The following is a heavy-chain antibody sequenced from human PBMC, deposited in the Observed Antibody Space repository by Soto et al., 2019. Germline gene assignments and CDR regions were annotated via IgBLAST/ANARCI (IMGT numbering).Heavy chain of an antibody. J-gene: IGHJ6*02. CDR3: ARGVDIVATMPLNGMDV. Sequence: GGSLRLSCAVSGFTFSDYYMSWIRQAPGKGLEWVSYISSRGSSIYYADSVKGRFTISRDNAKNSLYLQMNGLRAEDTAVYYCARGVDIVATMPLNGMDVWGQGTTVTVSS. D-gene: IGHD5-12*01. CDR1: GFTFSDYY. CDR2: ISSRGSSI. V-gene: IGHV3-11*01.